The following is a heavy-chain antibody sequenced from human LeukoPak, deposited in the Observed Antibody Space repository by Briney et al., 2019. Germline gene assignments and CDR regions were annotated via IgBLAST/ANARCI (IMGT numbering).Heavy chain of an antibody. D-gene: IGHD6-13*01. J-gene: IGHJ4*02. V-gene: IGHV3-30*04. CDR2: IPYDGSNK. Sequence: GGSLRLSCAASGFTFSSYAMHWVRQAPGKGLEWVALIPYDGSNKYYADSVKGRFTVSRDNSKNTLYLQMNSLRAEDTAVYYCVRGAYSSSWLNFDYWGQGALVTVSS. CDR1: GFTFSSYA. CDR3: VRGAYSSSWLNFDY.